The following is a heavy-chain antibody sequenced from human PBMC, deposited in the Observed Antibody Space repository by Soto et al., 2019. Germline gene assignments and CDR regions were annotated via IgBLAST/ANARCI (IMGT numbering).Heavy chain of an antibody. CDR3: VRYFDWLSLVY. Sequence: SETLSLTCTFSGGSISSSSYYWGWIRQPPGKGLEWIGSIYYSGSTYYNPSLKSRVTISVDTSKNQFSLKLSSVTAADTAVYYCVRYFDWLSLVYWGQGTLVTVSS. D-gene: IGHD3-9*01. CDR1: GGSISSSSYY. CDR2: IYYSGST. J-gene: IGHJ4*02. V-gene: IGHV4-39*01.